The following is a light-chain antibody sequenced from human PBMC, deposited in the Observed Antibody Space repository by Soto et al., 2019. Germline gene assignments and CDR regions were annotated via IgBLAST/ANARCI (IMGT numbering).Light chain of an antibody. CDR3: CSHAGTYTLV. CDR2: EGT. V-gene: IGLV2-23*01. Sequence: QSVLTQPASVSGSPGQSLTISCTGSSTDVGNSKFVSWYQLHPGQAPKLMIYEGTKRPSGTSNRFSGSYSGNTASLTISGLQTEDVADYYCCSHAGTYTLVFGGGTKLTVL. CDR1: STDVGNSKF. J-gene: IGLJ3*02.